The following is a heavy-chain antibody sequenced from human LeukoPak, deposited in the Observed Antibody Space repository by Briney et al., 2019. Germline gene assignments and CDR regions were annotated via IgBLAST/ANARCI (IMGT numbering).Heavy chain of an antibody. Sequence: ASVKVSCKASGGTFSSYAISWVRQAPGQGLEWMGGIIPIFGTANYAQKFQGRVTITADKSTSTAYMELSSLRSEDTAVYYCARVATTEYYYYYMDVWGKGTTVTISS. D-gene: IGHD5-12*01. V-gene: IGHV1-69*06. J-gene: IGHJ6*03. CDR2: IIPIFGTA. CDR3: ARVATTEYYYYYMDV. CDR1: GGTFSSYA.